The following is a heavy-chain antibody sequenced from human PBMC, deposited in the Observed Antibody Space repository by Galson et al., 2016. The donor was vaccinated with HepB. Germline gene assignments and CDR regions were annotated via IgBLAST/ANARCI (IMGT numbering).Heavy chain of an antibody. D-gene: IGHD2-21*02. CDR1: GFTFSSYS. CDR2: ISSSSSTI. Sequence: SLRLSCAASGFTFSSYSMNWVRQAPGKGLEWVSYISSSSSTIYYADSVKGRFTISRDNAKNSRYLQMNSLRDEDTAVYYCARDCGGDCSHQYYYYGMDVWGQGTTVTVSS. J-gene: IGHJ6*02. CDR3: ARDCGGDCSHQYYYYGMDV. V-gene: IGHV3-48*02.